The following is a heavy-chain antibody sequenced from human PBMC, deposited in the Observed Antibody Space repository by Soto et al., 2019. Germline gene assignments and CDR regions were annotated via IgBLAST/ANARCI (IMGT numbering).Heavy chain of an antibody. CDR1: GYTFASYG. Sequence: QVQLVQSGAEVKKPGASVKVSCKASGYTFASYGISWVRQAPGQGLEWMGWISAYNGNTNYAQKLQGRVTMTTDTSTSTAYMELRSLRSDDTAVYYCARDDIVVVVAATQFDYWGQGTLVTVSS. D-gene: IGHD2-15*01. V-gene: IGHV1-18*01. J-gene: IGHJ4*02. CDR2: ISAYNGNT. CDR3: ARDDIVVVVAATQFDY.